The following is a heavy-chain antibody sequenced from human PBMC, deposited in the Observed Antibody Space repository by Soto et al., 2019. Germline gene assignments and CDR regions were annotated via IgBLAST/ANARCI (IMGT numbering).Heavy chain of an antibody. CDR3: AKYNYDTMYVVGDN. D-gene: IGHD3-22*01. V-gene: IGHV3-23*01. Sequence: EVQLLESGGGLVQPGGSLRLSCQASGFTFNNYAMSWVRQAPGKGLQWVSDISGSGGSTYYADSVKGRFTISRDNSKKPLYLHMNTLRAEDTAIYYCAKYNYDTMYVVGDNGGQGTLVTVSS. J-gene: IGHJ4*02. CDR2: ISGSGGST. CDR1: GFTFNNYA.